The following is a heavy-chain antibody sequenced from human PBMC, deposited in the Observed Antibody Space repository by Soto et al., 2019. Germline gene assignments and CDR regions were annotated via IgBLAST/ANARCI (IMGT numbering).Heavy chain of an antibody. V-gene: IGHV4-59*01. D-gene: IGHD6-13*01. J-gene: IGHJ6*02. Sequence: PSETLSLACTVSGGSISSYYWSWIRQPPGKGLEWIGYIYYSGSTNYNPSLKSRVTISVDTSKNQFSLKLSSVTAADTAVYYCARVVLAAAGTFDYYYGMDVWGQGTTVTVS. CDR1: GGSISSYY. CDR3: ARVVLAAAGTFDYYYGMDV. CDR2: IYYSGST.